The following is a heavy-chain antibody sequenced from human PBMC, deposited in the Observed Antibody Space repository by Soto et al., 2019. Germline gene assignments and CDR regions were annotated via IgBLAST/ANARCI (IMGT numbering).Heavy chain of an antibody. D-gene: IGHD3-22*01. V-gene: IGHV3-9*01. CDR2: ISWNSGHI. Sequence: GGSLRLSCAASGFTFDDYAMHWVRQPPGKGLEWVSRISWNSGHIGYTESVKGRFTISRDNTKNSLYLQMNGLRSEDTALYYCAKGRGASGYYGLFDYWGQGP. CDR1: GFTFDDYA. CDR3: AKGRGASGYYGLFDY. J-gene: IGHJ4*02.